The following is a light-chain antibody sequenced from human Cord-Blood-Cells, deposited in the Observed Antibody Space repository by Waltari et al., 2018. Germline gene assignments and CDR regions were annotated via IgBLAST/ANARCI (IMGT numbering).Light chain of an antibody. V-gene: IGKV3-11*01. CDR1: QRVSSY. J-gene: IGKJ2*01. CDR2: DAS. CDR3: QQRSNWPPRYT. Sequence: EIVLTQSPATLSLSPGERATLSCRASQRVSSYLDWYQQKPGQAPRLLIYDASNRATGIPARFSGSGSGTDFTLTISSLEPEDFAVYYCQQRSNWPPRYTFGQGTKLEIK.